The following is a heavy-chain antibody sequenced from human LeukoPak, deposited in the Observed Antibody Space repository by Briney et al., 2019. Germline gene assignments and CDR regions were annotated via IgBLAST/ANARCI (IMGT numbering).Heavy chain of an antibody. V-gene: IGHV3-13*01. J-gene: IGHJ3*02. CDR3: ARVKSYRSGGLDAFDI. CDR1: GFTFSSYD. Sequence: GGSLRLSCAASGFTFSSYDMHWVRQAAGKGLEWVSAIGTAGDTYYPGSVRGGFTISRENTKNYFYLKMNSLSAGDTAVYYCARVKSYRSGGLDAFDIWGQGTMVTVSS. CDR2: IGTAGDT. D-gene: IGHD6-19*01.